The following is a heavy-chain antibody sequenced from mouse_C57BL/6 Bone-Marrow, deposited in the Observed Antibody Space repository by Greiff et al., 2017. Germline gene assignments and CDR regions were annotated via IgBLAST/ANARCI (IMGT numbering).Heavy chain of an antibody. Sequence: VMLVESGPGLVAPSQSLSITCTVSGFSLTSYGVDWVRQPPGKGLEWLGVIWGGGSTNYNSARMSRLSISKDNSKSQVFLKMNSLQTDDTAMYYCAKHEAVWDYDEAWFAYWGQGTLVTVSA. V-gene: IGHV2-9*01. D-gene: IGHD2-4*01. CDR1: GFSLTSYG. J-gene: IGHJ3*01. CDR3: AKHEAVWDYDEAWFAY. CDR2: IWGGGST.